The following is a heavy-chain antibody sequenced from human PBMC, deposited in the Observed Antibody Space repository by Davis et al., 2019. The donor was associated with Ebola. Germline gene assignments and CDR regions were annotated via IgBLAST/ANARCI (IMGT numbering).Heavy chain of an antibody. Sequence: PGGSLRLSCAASGFTFSSYGMHWVRQAPGKGLEWVAVISYDGSNKYYADSVKGRFTISRDNSKNMLYVQMNSLRAEDTAVYYCAKATWLRLFSHDYYYYGMDVWGQGTTVTVSS. V-gene: IGHV3-30*18. CDR3: AKATWLRLFSHDYYYYGMDV. J-gene: IGHJ6*02. CDR2: ISYDGSNK. CDR1: GFTFSSYG. D-gene: IGHD5-12*01.